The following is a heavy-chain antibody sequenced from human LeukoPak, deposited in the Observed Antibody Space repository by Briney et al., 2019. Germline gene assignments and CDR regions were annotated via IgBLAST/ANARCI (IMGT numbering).Heavy chain of an antibody. CDR1: GGSISSGGYY. CDR3: AKGHIVAAGYFDY. V-gene: IGHV4-31*03. D-gene: IGHD2-21*01. Sequence: PSETLSLTCTVSGGSISSGGYYWSWIRQHPGKGLEWIGYIYYSGSTYYNPSLKSRVTISVDTSKNQFSLKLSSVTAADTAVYYCAKGHIVAAGYFDYWGQGTLVTVSS. CDR2: IYYSGST. J-gene: IGHJ4*02.